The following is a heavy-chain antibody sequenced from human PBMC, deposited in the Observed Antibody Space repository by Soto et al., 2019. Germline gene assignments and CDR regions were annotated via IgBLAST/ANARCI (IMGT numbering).Heavy chain of an antibody. V-gene: IGHV1-18*01. Sequence: QVQLVQSGAEVKKPGASVKVSCKASGYTFTSYGISWVRQAPGQGLEWMGWISAYNGNTNYAQKLQGRVTTTTDTSTSTAYMELRSLRSDDTAVYYCARASRYIVATILWDYWGQGTLVTVSS. CDR1: GYTFTSYG. CDR2: ISAYNGNT. D-gene: IGHD5-12*01. CDR3: ARASRYIVATILWDY. J-gene: IGHJ4*02.